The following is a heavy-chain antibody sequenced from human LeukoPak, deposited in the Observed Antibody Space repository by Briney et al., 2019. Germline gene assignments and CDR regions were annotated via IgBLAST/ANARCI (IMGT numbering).Heavy chain of an antibody. CDR2: IYTSGST. Sequence: SETLSLTCTVSGGSISSYYWSWIRQPAGKGLEWIGRIYTSGSTNYNPSLKSRVTISVDTSKNQFSLKLSSVTAADTAVYYCARGWYPLVITISRALDIWGQGTMVTVSS. V-gene: IGHV4-4*07. CDR3: ARGWYPLVITISRALDI. CDR1: GGSISSYY. J-gene: IGHJ3*02. D-gene: IGHD3-22*01.